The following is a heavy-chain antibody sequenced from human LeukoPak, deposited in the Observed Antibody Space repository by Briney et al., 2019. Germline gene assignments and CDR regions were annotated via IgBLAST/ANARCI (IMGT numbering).Heavy chain of an antibody. CDR2: IYHSGST. CDR1: GGSISSGGYS. CDR3: ARRRVDGFDK. V-gene: IGHV4-30-2*01. J-gene: IGHJ3*02. Sequence: SETLSLTCAVSGGSISSGGYSWSWIRQPPGKGLEWIGYIYHSGSTYYNPSLKSRVTISVDRSKNQFSLKLSSVTAADTAVYYCARRRVDGFDKWGQGTMVTVSS.